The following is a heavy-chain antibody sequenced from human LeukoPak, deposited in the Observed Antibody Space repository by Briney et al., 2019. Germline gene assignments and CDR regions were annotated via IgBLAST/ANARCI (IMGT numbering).Heavy chain of an antibody. CDR3: PRQHDSYHYYYVDV. CDR1: GYSISSGYY. Sequence: SETLSLTCTVSGYSISSGYYWIWIRQPPGKGLEWIGSLYHSDSIYYNSSLESRVTMSVDTSKNQFSLKLSFVTAADTAVYYCPRQHDSYHYYYVDVWGKGTTVTVSS. J-gene: IGHJ6*03. CDR2: LYHSDSI. D-gene: IGHD6-13*01. V-gene: IGHV4-38-2*02.